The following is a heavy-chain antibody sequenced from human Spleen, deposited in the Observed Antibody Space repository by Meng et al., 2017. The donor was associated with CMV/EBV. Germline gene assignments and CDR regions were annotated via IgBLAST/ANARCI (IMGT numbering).Heavy chain of an antibody. D-gene: IGHD3-22*01. J-gene: IGHJ4*02. V-gene: IGHV4-30-4*01. Sequence: QVQLQESGQGLVKPSQTLSLTCTVSDGFTTSDDYYWSWIRQPPGKGLEWIGYIHYSGTTYYNPSLKSRVTISVDTSKNQFSLKLSSVTAADTAVYYCARGGWVTMIVVVTPLFDYWGQGTLVTVSS. CDR1: DGFTTSDDYY. CDR3: ARGGWVTMIVVVTPLFDY. CDR2: IHYSGTT.